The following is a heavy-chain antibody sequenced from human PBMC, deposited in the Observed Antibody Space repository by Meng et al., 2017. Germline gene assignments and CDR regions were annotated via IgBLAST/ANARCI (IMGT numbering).Heavy chain of an antibody. J-gene: IGHJ5*02. D-gene: IGHD2-15*01. CDR3: AKGYSSGRLDNWFDP. CDR1: GFTFSSYA. CDR2: ISGSGGST. V-gene: IGHV3-23*01. Sequence: GESLKISCAASGFTFSSYAMSWVRQAPGKGLEWVSAISGSGGSTCYADSVKGRFTISRDNSKNTLYLQMNSLRAEDTAVYYCAKGYSSGRLDNWFDPWGQGTLVTVSS.